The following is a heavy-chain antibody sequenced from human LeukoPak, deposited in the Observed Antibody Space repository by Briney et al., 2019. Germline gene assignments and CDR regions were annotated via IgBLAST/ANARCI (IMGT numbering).Heavy chain of an antibody. Sequence: GGSLRLSCAASGFTFSSYGMHWVRQAPGKGLEWVAVMSYDGSYKYYTDSVKGRFTISRDNSKNTLYLQMNSLRAEDTAMYYCARALMVRGVEFDYWGQGTLVTVSS. D-gene: IGHD3-10*01. J-gene: IGHJ4*02. CDR3: ARALMVRGVEFDY. CDR2: MSYDGSYK. V-gene: IGHV3-30*03. CDR1: GFTFSSYG.